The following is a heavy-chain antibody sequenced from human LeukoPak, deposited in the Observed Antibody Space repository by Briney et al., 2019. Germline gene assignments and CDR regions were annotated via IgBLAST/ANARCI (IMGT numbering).Heavy chain of an antibody. CDR3: ARGGVRGVGYYYYYGMDV. D-gene: IGHD3-10*01. CDR1: GGSFSGYY. Sequence: PSETLSLTCAVYGGSFSGYYWSWIRQPPGKGLEWIGEINHSGSTNYSPSLKSRVTISVDTSKNQFSLKLSSVTAADTAVYYCARGGVRGVGYYYYYGMDVWGQGTTVTVSS. J-gene: IGHJ6*02. V-gene: IGHV4-34*01. CDR2: INHSGST.